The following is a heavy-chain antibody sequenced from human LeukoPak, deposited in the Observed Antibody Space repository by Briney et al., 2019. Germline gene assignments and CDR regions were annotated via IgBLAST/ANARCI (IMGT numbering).Heavy chain of an antibody. CDR3: ARFGYCSGGSCYVLQSFDY. V-gene: IGHV3-48*01. D-gene: IGHD2-15*01. Sequence: GGSLRLSCAAYGFSFSIYSMNWVRQAPGKGLGWVSYICSSSSTIYYADSVKGRFTISRDNAKNSLYLQMNSLRAEDTAVYYCARFGYCSGGSCYVLQSFDYWGQGTLVTVSS. CDR2: ICSSSSTI. J-gene: IGHJ4*02. CDR1: GFSFSIYS.